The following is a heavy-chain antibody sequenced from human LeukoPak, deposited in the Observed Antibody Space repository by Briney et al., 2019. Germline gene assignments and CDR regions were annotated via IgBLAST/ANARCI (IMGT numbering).Heavy chain of an antibody. CDR2: ISTNGGST. CDR3: VKVNRYCSGGSCYSAYYYGMDV. J-gene: IGHJ6*02. CDR1: GFTFSNYA. D-gene: IGHD2-15*01. Sequence: HTGRSLRLSCSASGFTFSNYAMHWVSQDPGNGLEYISAISTNGGSTYYADSVKGRFTISRDKTRNTLYLQMSSLRAEDTAVYYCVKVNRYCSGGSCYSAYYYGMDVWGQGTTVTVFS. V-gene: IGHV3-64D*09.